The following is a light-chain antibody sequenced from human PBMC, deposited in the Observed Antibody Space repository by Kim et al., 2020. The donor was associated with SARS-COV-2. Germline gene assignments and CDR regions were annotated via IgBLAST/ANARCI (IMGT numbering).Light chain of an antibody. CDR2: DNS. CDR1: SSNIGAGYD. CDR3: QSYDSSLSGGV. Sequence: QSVLTQPPSVSGAPGQRVTISCTGSSSNIGAGYDVHWYQQLPGTAPKLLIYDNSNRPSGVPDRFSGSKSGTSASLAITGLQAGDEADYYCQSYDSSLSGGVFGGGTQLTVL. V-gene: IGLV1-40*01. J-gene: IGLJ3*02.